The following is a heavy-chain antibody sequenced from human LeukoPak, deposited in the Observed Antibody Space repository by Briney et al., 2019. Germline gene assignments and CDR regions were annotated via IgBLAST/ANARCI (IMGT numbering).Heavy chain of an antibody. V-gene: IGHV3-64*01. Sequence: GGSLRLSCAASGFTFSAYAMSWVRRTPGKGLEYVSIISGNGVATHYATSVKGRFTISRDNSKNTLYLQMGSLRAEDMAVYYCARDASDIVVVPAAVGPFDLWGQGILVTVSS. CDR1: GFTFSAYA. CDR2: ISGNGVAT. D-gene: IGHD2-2*01. CDR3: ARDASDIVVVPAAVGPFDL. J-gene: IGHJ4*02.